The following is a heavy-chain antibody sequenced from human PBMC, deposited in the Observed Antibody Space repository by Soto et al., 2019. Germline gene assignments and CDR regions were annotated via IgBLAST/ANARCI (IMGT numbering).Heavy chain of an antibody. J-gene: IGHJ6*02. CDR2: IKSKTDGGTT. V-gene: IGHV3-15*01. CDR1: GFTFSNAW. CDR3: TTVWVVPAPYYYYYYGMDV. Sequence: GGSLRLSCAASGFTFSNAWMSWVRQAPGKGLEWVGRIKSKTDGGTTDYAAPVKGRFTISRDDSKNTLYLQMNSLKTEDTAVYYCTTVWVVPAPYYYYYYGMDVWGQGTTVTVS. D-gene: IGHD2-2*01.